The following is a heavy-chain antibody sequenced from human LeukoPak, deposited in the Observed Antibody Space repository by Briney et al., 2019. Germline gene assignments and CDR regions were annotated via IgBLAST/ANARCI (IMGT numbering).Heavy chain of an antibody. CDR2: IYYSGST. V-gene: IGHV4-39*01. Sequence: SETLSLTCTVSGGSISSSSYYWGWIRQPPGKGLEWIGSIYYSGSTYYNPSLKSRVTISVDTSKNQFSLKLSSVTAADTAVYYCARQRSAITMVRGVIIGWFDPWGQGTLVTVSS. CDR1: GGSISSSSYY. J-gene: IGHJ5*02. CDR3: ARQRSAITMVRGVIIGWFDP. D-gene: IGHD3-10*01.